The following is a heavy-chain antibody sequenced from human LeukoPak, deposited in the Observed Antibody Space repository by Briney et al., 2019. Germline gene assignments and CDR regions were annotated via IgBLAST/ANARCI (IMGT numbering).Heavy chain of an antibody. V-gene: IGHV4-59*01. CDR1: GDSMSSYF. D-gene: IGHD4-17*01. CDR3: ARSRGGFGDYGSWFDP. CDR2: NHDSGTT. Sequence: SETLSLICTVSGDSMSSYFWSWIRQPPGKGLEWIAYNHDSGTTNYNPSLKSRVTTSIDTSKNQFSLKLNSVAPADTAVYYCARSRGGFGDYGSWFDPWGQGTLVTVSS. J-gene: IGHJ5*02.